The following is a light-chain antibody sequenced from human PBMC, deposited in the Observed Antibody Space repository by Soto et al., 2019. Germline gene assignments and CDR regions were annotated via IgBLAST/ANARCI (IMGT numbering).Light chain of an antibody. CDR3: GTWDSSLSAL. CDR1: SSNIGNNY. J-gene: IGLJ1*01. V-gene: IGLV1-51*01. CDR2: DNN. Sequence: QSVLTHPPSVSAAPGQKFTISCSGSSSNIGNNYVSWYQQLPGTAPKLLIYDNNKRPSGIPDRFSGSKSGTSATLGITGLQTGDEADYYCGTWDSSLSALFGTGTKVTVL.